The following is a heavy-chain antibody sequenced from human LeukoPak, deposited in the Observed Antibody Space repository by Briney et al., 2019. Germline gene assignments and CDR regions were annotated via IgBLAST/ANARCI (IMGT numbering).Heavy chain of an antibody. CDR2: IYYSGST. CDR1: GGSISSHY. Sequence: IPSETLSLTCTVSGGSISSHYWSRIRQPPAKGLEWIGYIYYSGSTNYNPSLKSRVTISVDTSKNQFSLKLSSVTAADTAVYYCARATYDFWSGYYYYYYYYMDVWGKGTTVTVSS. J-gene: IGHJ6*03. CDR3: ARATYDFWSGYYYYYYYYMDV. D-gene: IGHD3-3*01. V-gene: IGHV4-59*11.